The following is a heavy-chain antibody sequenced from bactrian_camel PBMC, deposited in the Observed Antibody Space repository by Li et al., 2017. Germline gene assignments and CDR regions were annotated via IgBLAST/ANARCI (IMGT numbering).Heavy chain of an antibody. J-gene: IGHJ4*01. D-gene: IGHD1*01. CDR3: VAGLESCTAEVSTLTGSGIPDNYGH. CDR2: INRLGDSS. CDR1: GLNIDDYA. Sequence: VQLVESGGGSVQAGESLRLSCVVSGLNIDDYAMAWFRQIAGKGLAGAACINRLGDSSLYADSVKGRFSISRDNAKNTLHLQMDRVVPDDTGMYYCVAGLESCTAEVSTLTGSGIPDNYGHWGQGTQVTVS. V-gene: IGHV3S36*01.